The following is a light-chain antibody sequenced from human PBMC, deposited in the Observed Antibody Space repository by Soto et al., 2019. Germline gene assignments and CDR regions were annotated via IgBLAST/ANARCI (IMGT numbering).Light chain of an antibody. CDR2: EVS. Sequence: QSALTQPASVSGSPGQSIPISCTGTSSDVGGYNYVSWFQQHPGKAPKLKIYEVSNRPSGVSNRFSGSKSGNTASLTISELQAEDEADYYCTSFAAISTGVFGGGTKLTVL. CDR1: SSDVGGYNY. J-gene: IGLJ3*02. V-gene: IGLV2-14*01. CDR3: TSFAAISTGV.